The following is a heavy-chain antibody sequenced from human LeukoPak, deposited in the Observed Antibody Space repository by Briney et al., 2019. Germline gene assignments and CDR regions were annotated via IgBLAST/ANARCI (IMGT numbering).Heavy chain of an antibody. Sequence: GGSLRLSCAASGFTFSRYAMRWVRQPPGKGLEWVSAISDSGGSTYYADSAKGRLTISRDNSKNTLYLQTNRLRAENTAVYYCAKALGSGYIDYWGQGTLVTASS. CDR2: ISDSGGST. J-gene: IGHJ4*02. CDR3: AKALGSGYIDY. CDR1: GFTFSRYA. V-gene: IGHV3-23*01. D-gene: IGHD3-22*01.